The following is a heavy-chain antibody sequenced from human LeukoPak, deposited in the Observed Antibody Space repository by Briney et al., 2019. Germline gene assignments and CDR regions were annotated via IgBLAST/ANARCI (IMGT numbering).Heavy chain of an antibody. CDR1: GGSISSYY. CDR3: ARSTPVTTFHFDY. Sequence: SETLSLTCTVPGGSISSYYWSWIRQPPGKGLEWIGYIYYSGSTNYNPSLKSRVTISVDTSKNQFSLKLSSVTAADTAVYYCARSTPVTTFHFDYWGQGTLVTVSS. D-gene: IGHD3-16*01. J-gene: IGHJ4*02. V-gene: IGHV4-59*01. CDR2: IYYSGST.